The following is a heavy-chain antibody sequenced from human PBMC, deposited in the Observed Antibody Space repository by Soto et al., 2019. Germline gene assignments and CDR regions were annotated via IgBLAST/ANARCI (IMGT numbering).Heavy chain of an antibody. Sequence: SETLSLTCTVSDGSIRNFYWSWIRQPPGKGLEWIGYISSSGNTNYNPSLKSRVSISVDTSKNQFSLNLTSVTAADTAVYYCARAPMVLTRSYFDSWGQGTPVTVSS. CDR2: ISSSGNT. D-gene: IGHD3-22*01. J-gene: IGHJ4*02. V-gene: IGHV4-59*01. CDR3: ARAPMVLTRSYFDS. CDR1: DGSIRNFY.